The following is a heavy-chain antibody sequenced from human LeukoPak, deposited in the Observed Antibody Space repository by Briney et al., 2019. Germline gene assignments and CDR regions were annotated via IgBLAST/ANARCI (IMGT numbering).Heavy chain of an antibody. CDR1: GFAFGDFA. Sequence: PGGSLRLSCAAYGFAFGDFAMNWGRQATGQGRGWVGFIKTRLYGGTTEYAASVKDRFTISRDDSTAIAYMQMNSLKPDDTDVYYCTRDHRDDWNPGYYFDYWGQGALVTVSS. D-gene: IGHD1-1*01. J-gene: IGHJ4*02. CDR3: TRDHRDDWNPGYYFDY. CDR2: IKTRLYGGTT. V-gene: IGHV3-49*04.